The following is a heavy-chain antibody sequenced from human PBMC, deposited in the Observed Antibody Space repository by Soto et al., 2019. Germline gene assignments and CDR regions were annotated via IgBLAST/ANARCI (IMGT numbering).Heavy chain of an antibody. Sequence: EVQLLESGGGLGQPGGSLRLSCAASGFTFSSYAMTWVRQAPGRGLEWVSAISGSGSPTYYADSVKGRFTISRDNSKNTPYLQMNSLRADDTAVYYCARDMSGGTYNYYYGMDVWGQGTTVTVSS. CDR1: GFTFSSYA. J-gene: IGHJ6*02. V-gene: IGHV3-23*01. CDR2: ISGSGSPT. D-gene: IGHD1-26*01. CDR3: ARDMSGGTYNYYYGMDV.